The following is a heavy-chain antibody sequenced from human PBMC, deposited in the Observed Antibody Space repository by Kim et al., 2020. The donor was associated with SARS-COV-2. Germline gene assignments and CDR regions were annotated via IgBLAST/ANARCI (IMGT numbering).Heavy chain of an antibody. J-gene: IGHJ4*02. CDR2: ISSSSSYI. CDR3: ARDGVGGYCSSTSCYGPDY. Sequence: GGSLRLSCAASGFTFSSYSMNRVRQAPGKGLEWVSSISSSSSYIYYADSVKGRFTISRDNAKNSLYLQMNSLRAEDTAVYYCARDGVGGYCSSTSCYGPDYWGQGTLVTVSS. CDR1: GFTFSSYS. V-gene: IGHV3-21*01. D-gene: IGHD2-2*01.